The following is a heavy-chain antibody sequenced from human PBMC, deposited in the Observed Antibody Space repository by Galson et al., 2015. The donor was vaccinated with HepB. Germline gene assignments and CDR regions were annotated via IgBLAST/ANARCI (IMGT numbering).Heavy chain of an antibody. D-gene: IGHD2-15*01. CDR2: ISDSGDTI. Sequence: SLRLSCAASGFTFSDYYMTWIRQAPGKGLEWLSYISDSGDTIYYADSVKGRFTISRDNAKNSLYLQMNSLRAEDTAVYYCARGGLGVVVVAAIYWGQGTPVTVSS. V-gene: IGHV3-11*01. J-gene: IGHJ4*02. CDR1: GFTFSDYY. CDR3: ARGGLGVVVVAAIY.